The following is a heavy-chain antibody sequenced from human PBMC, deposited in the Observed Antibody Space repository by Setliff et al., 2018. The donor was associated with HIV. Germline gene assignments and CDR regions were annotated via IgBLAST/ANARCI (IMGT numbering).Heavy chain of an antibody. D-gene: IGHD3-16*01. J-gene: IGHJ6*03. Sequence: PSETLSLTCTVSGGSISSGRYYWSWIRQPAGKGLEWIGHIYTSGSTNYNPSLKSRVTISVDMSKNQFSPKLSSVTAADTAVYYCARDPTERFGYYYYMDVWGKGTTVTSP. CDR3: ARDPTERFGYYYYMDV. CDR2: IYTSGST. V-gene: IGHV4-61*09. CDR1: GGSISSGRYY.